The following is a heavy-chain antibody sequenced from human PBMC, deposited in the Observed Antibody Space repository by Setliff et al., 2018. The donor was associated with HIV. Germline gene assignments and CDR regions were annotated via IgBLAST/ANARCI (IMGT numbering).Heavy chain of an antibody. CDR2: IDIRTTSI. D-gene: IGHD2-8*01. CDR3: AREWSAFDI. J-gene: IGHJ3*02. V-gene: IGHV3-11*05. Sequence: GGSLRLSCAASGFSFSDYYMHWIRQAPGKGLEWISHIDIRTTSIQYADSAKGRFTSSRDNAKNSLYLQMNSLRAEDTAVYYCAREWSAFDIWGQGTMVTVSS. CDR1: GFSFSDYY.